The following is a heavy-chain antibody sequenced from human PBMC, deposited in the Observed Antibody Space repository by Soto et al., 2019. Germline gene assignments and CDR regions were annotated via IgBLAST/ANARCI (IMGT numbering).Heavy chain of an antibody. D-gene: IGHD4-17*01. V-gene: IGHV1-18*01. J-gene: IGHJ6*02. CDR2: ISAYNGNT. CDR3: ACGVTTVTRDYYYGMDV. CDR1: GYNFTSYG. Sequence: ASVKVSCKASGYNFTSYGISWVRQAPGQGLEWMGWISAYNGNTNYAQKLQGRVTMTTDTSTSTAYMDLRSLRSDDTAVYYCACGVTTVTRDYYYGMDVWGQGTPVTVSS.